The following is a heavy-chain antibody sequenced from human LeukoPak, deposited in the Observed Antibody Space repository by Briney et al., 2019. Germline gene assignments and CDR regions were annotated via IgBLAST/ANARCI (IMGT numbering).Heavy chain of an antibody. Sequence: SETLSLTCTVSSGSISSGSYYWSWLRQPAGKGLEWIGRIFNSGTTHYNPSLQSRVTLSVDTSRNQFSLKVSSVTAADTAVYYCAREGGRRGYYFMDVWGKGTTVTISS. CDR1: SGSISSGSYY. V-gene: IGHV4-61*02. CDR3: AREGGRRGYYFMDV. D-gene: IGHD3-10*01. CDR2: IFNSGTT. J-gene: IGHJ6*03.